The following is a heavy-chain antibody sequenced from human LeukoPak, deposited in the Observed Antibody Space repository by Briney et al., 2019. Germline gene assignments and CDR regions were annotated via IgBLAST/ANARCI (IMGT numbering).Heavy chain of an antibody. Sequence: GGSLRLSCAASGLTFSSYSMNWVRQAPGKGLEWVSSISSSSSYIYYADSVKGRFTISRDNAKNSLYLQMNSLRAEETAVYYCARDHPRIVVVPAAPDYWGQGPLVTVSS. CDR1: GLTFSSYS. V-gene: IGHV3-21*01. J-gene: IGHJ4*02. D-gene: IGHD2-2*01. CDR2: ISSSSSYI. CDR3: ARDHPRIVVVPAAPDY.